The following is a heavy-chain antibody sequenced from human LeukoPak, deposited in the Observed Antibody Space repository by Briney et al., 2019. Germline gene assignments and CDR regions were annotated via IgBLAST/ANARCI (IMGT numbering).Heavy chain of an antibody. CDR1: GGSISSYY. CDR2: IYYSGST. V-gene: IGHV4-59*12. D-gene: IGHD6-13*01. Sequence: PSETLSLTCTVSGGSISSYYWSWIRQPPGKGLEWIGYIYYSGSTNYNPSLKSRVTISVDTSKNQFSLKLSSVTAADTAVYYCARVRKGSSWYPYYFDYWGQGTLVTVSS. J-gene: IGHJ4*02. CDR3: ARVRKGSSWYPYYFDY.